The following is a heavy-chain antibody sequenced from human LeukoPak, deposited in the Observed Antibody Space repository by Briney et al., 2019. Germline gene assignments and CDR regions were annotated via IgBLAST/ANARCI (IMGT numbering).Heavy chain of an antibody. V-gene: IGHV3-30*01. CDR1: GFTFSNYA. CDR2: ISSGGTYE. D-gene: IGHD3-10*01. CDR3: ARDSTYYYDSGSSGPHYFDN. Sequence: GGSLRLSCAASGFTFSNYAMHWVRQAPGKGLEWVSLISSGGTYEYYADSVKGRFTISRDNSMNTLYLQLNSLRAEDTAVYYCARDSTYYYDSGSSGPHYFDNWGQGTLVTVSS. J-gene: IGHJ4*02.